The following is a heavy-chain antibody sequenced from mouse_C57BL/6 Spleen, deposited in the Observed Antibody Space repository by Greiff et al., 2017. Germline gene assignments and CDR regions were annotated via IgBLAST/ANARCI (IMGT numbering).Heavy chain of an antibody. CDR1: GYTFTSYW. Sequence: QVQLQQPGAELVKPGASVKMSCKASGYTFTSYWLTWVKQRPGQGLEWIGDIYPGSGSTNYNEKFKSKATLTVDTSSSTAYMQLSSLTSEDSAVYYCAREKITTVVAPDWYFDVWGTGTTVTVSS. D-gene: IGHD1-1*01. J-gene: IGHJ1*03. CDR2: IYPGSGST. CDR3: AREKITTVVAPDWYFDV. V-gene: IGHV1-55*01.